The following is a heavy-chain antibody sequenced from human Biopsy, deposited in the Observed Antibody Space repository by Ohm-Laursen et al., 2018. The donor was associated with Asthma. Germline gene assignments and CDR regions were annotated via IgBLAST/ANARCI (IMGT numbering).Heavy chain of an antibody. CDR1: GVSIRSYY. J-gene: IGHJ4*02. D-gene: IGHD2-15*01. CDR3: AGFCSGGNCPDH. Sequence: TQTLTCTVSGVSIRSYYWTWIRQPPGKGLEWIGNIHYSGSTYSNPSLKSRVTISVDTSKKQISLRLSSVIAADTAVYYCAGFCSGGNCPDHWGQGTLVTVSS. CDR2: IHYSGST. V-gene: IGHV4-59*07.